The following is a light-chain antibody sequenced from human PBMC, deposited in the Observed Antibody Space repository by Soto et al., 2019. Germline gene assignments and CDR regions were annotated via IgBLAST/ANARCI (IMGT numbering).Light chain of an antibody. Sequence: QPALTQPASVSGSPGQSITISCTGTSSEVGSYNLVSWYQQHPGKAPKVMIYEGGKRPSGVSDRFSGSKSGNTASLTISGLQAEDDAEYYCCSYAGSRTYVFGTGTKVTVL. V-gene: IGLV2-23*01. CDR1: SSEVGSYNL. CDR2: EGG. CDR3: CSYAGSRTYV. J-gene: IGLJ1*01.